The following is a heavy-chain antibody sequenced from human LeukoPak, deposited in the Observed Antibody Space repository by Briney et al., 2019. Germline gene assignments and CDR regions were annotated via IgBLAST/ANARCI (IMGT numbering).Heavy chain of an antibody. J-gene: IGHJ4*02. V-gene: IGHV1-8*01. Sequence: GASVRVSCKPSGYTFTSYDINRVRQATGQGLEWMGWMNPNSGNTGYAQTFQGRVTMTRNTSISTAYMELSSLRSEDTAVYYCARRSLRISSGSTIDYWGQGTLVTVSS. CDR3: ARRSLRISSGSTIDY. CDR2: MNPNSGNT. CDR1: GYTFTSYD. D-gene: IGHD3-22*01.